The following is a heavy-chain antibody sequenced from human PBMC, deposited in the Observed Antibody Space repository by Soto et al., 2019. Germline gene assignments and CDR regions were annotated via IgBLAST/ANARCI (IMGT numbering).Heavy chain of an antibody. V-gene: IGHV3-13*04. J-gene: IGHJ3*02. CDR1: GFTFSSYD. Sequence: PGGSLRLSCAASGFTFSSYDMHWVRQATGKGLEWVSAIGTAGGTYYPGSVKGRFTISRENAKNSLYLQMNSLRAGDTAVYYCARVEVAGTMGAFDIWGQGTMVTVSS. CDR2: IGTAGGT. CDR3: ARVEVAGTMGAFDI. D-gene: IGHD6-19*01.